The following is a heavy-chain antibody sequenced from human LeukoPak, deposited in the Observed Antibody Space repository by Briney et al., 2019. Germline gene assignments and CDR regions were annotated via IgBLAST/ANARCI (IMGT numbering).Heavy chain of an antibody. CDR1: GGSISSYY. V-gene: IGHV4-4*07. CDR3: AREGGLWFGELLPPDY. Sequence: SETLSLTCTVSGGSISSYYWSWIRQPAGKGLEWIGSIYTSGSTNYNPSLKSRVTMSVDTSKNQFSLKLSSVTAADTAVYYCAREGGLWFGELLPPDYWGQGTLVTVSS. J-gene: IGHJ4*02. CDR2: IYTSGST. D-gene: IGHD3-10*01.